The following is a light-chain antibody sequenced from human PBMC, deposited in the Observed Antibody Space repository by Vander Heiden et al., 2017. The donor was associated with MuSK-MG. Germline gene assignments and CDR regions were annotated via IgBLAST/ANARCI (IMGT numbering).Light chain of an antibody. Sequence: EIVLTQSPGTLSLSPGERATLSCRASQSVSSSYLAWYQQKPGQAPRLLIYGASSRATGIPDRFSGSGSGTDFTLTISRLEPEDFAVYYCQQYGSSFTFGQGTRPEIK. J-gene: IGKJ5*01. CDR2: GAS. CDR1: QSVSSSY. V-gene: IGKV3-20*01. CDR3: QQYGSSFT.